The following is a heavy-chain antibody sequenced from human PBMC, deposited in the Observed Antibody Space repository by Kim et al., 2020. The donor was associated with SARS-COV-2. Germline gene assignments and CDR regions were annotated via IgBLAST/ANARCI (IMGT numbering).Heavy chain of an antibody. CDR3: ARAYRLIVGAYYGMDV. CDR1: GFTFSSYD. Sequence: GGSLRLSCAASGFTFSSYDMHWVRQATGKGLEWVSAIGTAGDTYYPGSVKGRFTISRENTKNSLYLQMNSLRAGDTAVYYCARAYRLIVGAYYGMDVWGQGTTVTVSS. J-gene: IGHJ6*02. V-gene: IGHV3-13*04. D-gene: IGHD1-26*01. CDR2: IGTAGDT.